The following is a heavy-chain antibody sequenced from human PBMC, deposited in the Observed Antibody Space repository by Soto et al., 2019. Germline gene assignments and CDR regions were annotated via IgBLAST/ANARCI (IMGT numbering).Heavy chain of an antibody. CDR1: GFTFSSYG. Sequence: GSLRLSCAASGFTFSSYGMHWVRQAPGKGLEWVAVIWYDGSNKYYADSVKGRFTISRDNSKNTLYLQMNSLRAEDTAVYYCARVARYCSSTSCFYYYYGMDVWRQGTTVTVSS. V-gene: IGHV3-33*08. J-gene: IGHJ6*02. CDR2: IWYDGSNK. D-gene: IGHD2-2*01. CDR3: ARVARYCSSTSCFYYYYGMDV.